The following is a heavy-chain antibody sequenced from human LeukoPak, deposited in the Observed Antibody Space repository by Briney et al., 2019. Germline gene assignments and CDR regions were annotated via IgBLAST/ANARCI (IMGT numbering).Heavy chain of an antibody. CDR1: GGSISSYY. CDR2: IYYTGST. CDR3: ARGSKAAPGTFDY. V-gene: IGHV4-59*01. Sequence: SETLSLTCTVSGGSISSYYWSWIRQPPGKELEWIGYIYYTGSTDYNPSLKSRVAISVDTSKNQFSLKLSSVTAADPAVYYCARGSKAAPGTFDYWGQGTLVTVSS. D-gene: IGHD6-13*01. J-gene: IGHJ4*02.